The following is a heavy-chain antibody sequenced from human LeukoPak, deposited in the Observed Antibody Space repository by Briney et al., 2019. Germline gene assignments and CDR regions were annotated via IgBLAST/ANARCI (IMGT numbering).Heavy chain of an antibody. J-gene: IGHJ4*02. CDR1: GFTFSSYW. Sequence: GGSLRLSCAASGFTFSSYWMSWVRQAPGKGLEWVTNIKQDGSENYCVDSVKGRFTISRDNAKNSLYLQMSSLRAEDTAVYYCAREGVDIVTYDYWGQGTLVTVSS. V-gene: IGHV3-7*03. CDR2: IKQDGSEN. D-gene: IGHD5-12*01. CDR3: AREGVDIVTYDY.